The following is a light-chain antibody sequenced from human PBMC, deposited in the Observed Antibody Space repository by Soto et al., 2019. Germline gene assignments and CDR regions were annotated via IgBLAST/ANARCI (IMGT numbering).Light chain of an antibody. J-gene: IGLJ1*01. CDR1: SSDVGGYNY. CDR3: SSYAGSNNYV. Sequence: VLTQPPSASGSPGQSVTISCTGTSSDVGGYNYVSWYQQHPGKAPKLMIYEVSKRPSGVPDRFSGSQSGNTASLTVSGLQAEDEADYYCSSYAGSNNYVFGTGTKVTVL. V-gene: IGLV2-8*01. CDR2: EVS.